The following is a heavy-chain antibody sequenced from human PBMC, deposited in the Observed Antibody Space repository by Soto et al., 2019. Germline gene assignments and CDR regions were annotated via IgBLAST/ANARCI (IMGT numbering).Heavy chain of an antibody. CDR1: GGSISSGDYY. CDR2: IYYSGST. CDR3: AREVRSQWLLLYYFGY. D-gene: IGHD3-22*01. Sequence: SETLSLTCTVSGGSISSGDYYWSWIRQPPGKGLEWIGYIYYSGSTYYNPSLKSRVTISVDTSKNQFSLKLSSVTAADTAVYYCAREVRSQWLLLYYFGYWGQGTLVTVSS. J-gene: IGHJ4*02. V-gene: IGHV4-30-4*01.